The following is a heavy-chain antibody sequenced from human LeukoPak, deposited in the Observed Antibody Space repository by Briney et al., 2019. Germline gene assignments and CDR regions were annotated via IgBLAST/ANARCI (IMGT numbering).Heavy chain of an antibody. Sequence: GESLKISCKASGYSFTNFWVGWVRQMPGKGLEWMGIILPSDSDTRYSPSFQGQVTMSADKSISTAYLQWSSLKASDTAMYYCARRGRSSNYFDYWGQGTLVTVSS. CDR2: ILPSDSDT. V-gene: IGHV5-51*01. CDR3: ARRGRSSNYFDY. CDR1: GYSFTNFW. D-gene: IGHD6-6*01. J-gene: IGHJ4*02.